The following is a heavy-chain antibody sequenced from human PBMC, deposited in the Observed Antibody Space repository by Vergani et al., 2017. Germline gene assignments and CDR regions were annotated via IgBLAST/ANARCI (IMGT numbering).Heavy chain of an antibody. CDR1: GFTFSSYG. V-gene: IGHV3-33*06. Sequence: QVQLVESGGGVVQPGRSLRLSCAASGFTFSSYGMHWVRQAPGKGLEWVAVIWYDGSNKYYADSVKGRFTISRDNSKNTLYLQMNSLRAEDTAVYYCAKDRETTVSTHLDYYYYYMDVWGKGTTVTVSS. D-gene: IGHD4-11*01. CDR3: AKDRETTVSTHLDYYYYYMDV. J-gene: IGHJ6*03. CDR2: IWYDGSNK.